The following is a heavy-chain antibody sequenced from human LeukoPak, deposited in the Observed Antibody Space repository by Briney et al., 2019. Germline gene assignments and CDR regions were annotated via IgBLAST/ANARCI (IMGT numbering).Heavy chain of an antibody. CDR2: TSYNGNT. Sequence: ASVKVSCKASGYTFSNYGISWVRQAPGLGLGWMGWTSYNGNTNYAQKFQDRVTMTTDTSTTTAYMELRSLESDDTAVYYCARHSGSGWQALGYWGQGTLVTVSS. J-gene: IGHJ4*02. CDR1: GYTFSNYG. D-gene: IGHD6-19*01. CDR3: ARHSGSGWQALGY. V-gene: IGHV1-18*04.